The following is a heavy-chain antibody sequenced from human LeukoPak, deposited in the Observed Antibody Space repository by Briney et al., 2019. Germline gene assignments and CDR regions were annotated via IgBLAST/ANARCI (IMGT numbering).Heavy chain of an antibody. V-gene: IGHV3-23*01. J-gene: IGHJ5*02. D-gene: IGHD3-16*01. CDR3: AKLRRGEGFDP. Sequence: AESLRLSCAASGFTFSSCSMSWVRQAPGKGLEWVSAISGSGGSTYYADSVKGRFTISRGNSKNTLYLQMNSLRAEDTAVYYCAKLRRGEGFDPWGQGTLVTVSS. CDR1: GFTFSSCS. CDR2: ISGSGGST.